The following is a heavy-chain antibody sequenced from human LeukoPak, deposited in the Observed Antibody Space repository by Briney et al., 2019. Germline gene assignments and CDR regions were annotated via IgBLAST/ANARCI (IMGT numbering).Heavy chain of an antibody. J-gene: IGHJ4*02. CDR3: AREHDYGDYRLAY. Sequence: GRSLRPSCEASGFTFSSYAMHWVRQAPGKGLEWVAVISYDGSNKYYADSVKGRFTISRDNSKNTLYLQMNSLRAEDTAVYYCAREHDYGDYRLAYWGQGTLVTVSS. CDR1: GFTFSSYA. D-gene: IGHD4-17*01. V-gene: IGHV3-30-3*01. CDR2: ISYDGSNK.